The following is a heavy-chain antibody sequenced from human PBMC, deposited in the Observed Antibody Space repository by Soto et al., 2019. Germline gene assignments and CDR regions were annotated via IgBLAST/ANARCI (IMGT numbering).Heavy chain of an antibody. CDR2: ISSSSSYI. Sequence: GSLRLSCAASGFTFSSYSMNWVRQAPGKGLEWVSSISSSSSYIYYADSVKGRFTISRDNAKNSLYLQMNSLRAEDTAVYYCARDLNYDILTGYYNAFDIWGQGTMVTVSS. CDR3: ARDLNYDILTGYYNAFDI. V-gene: IGHV3-21*01. CDR1: GFTFSSYS. D-gene: IGHD3-9*01. J-gene: IGHJ3*02.